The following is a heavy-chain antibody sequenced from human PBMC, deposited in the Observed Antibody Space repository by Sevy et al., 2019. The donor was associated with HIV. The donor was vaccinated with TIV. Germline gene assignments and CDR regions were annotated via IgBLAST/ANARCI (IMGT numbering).Heavy chain of an antibody. J-gene: IGHJ6*02. D-gene: IGHD3-10*01. V-gene: IGHV3-21*01. CDR2: ISSSSSYI. Sequence: GESLKISCAASGFTFSSYSMNWVRQAPGKGLEWVSSISSSSSYIYYAGSVKGRFTISRDNAKNSRYLQMNSLRAEDTAVYYCARDSKVEFTMVRGVIKVTNYYYGMDVWGQGTTVTVSS. CDR1: GFTFSSYS. CDR3: ARDSKVEFTMVRGVIKVTNYYYGMDV.